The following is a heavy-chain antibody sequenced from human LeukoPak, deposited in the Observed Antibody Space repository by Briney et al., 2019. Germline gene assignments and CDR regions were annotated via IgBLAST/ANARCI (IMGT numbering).Heavy chain of an antibody. V-gene: IGHV3-7*01. Sequence: GGSLRLSCAASGFTFSNYWMTWVRQPPGRGLEWVASISQDGSATHYMDSLKGRFTISRDNAKNSLYLQMNSLRAEDTAVYYCARDADYDFWAGTRDYYMDVWGKGTTVTVSS. CDR1: GFTFSNYW. J-gene: IGHJ6*03. CDR3: ARDADYDFWAGTRDYYMDV. D-gene: IGHD3/OR15-3a*01. CDR2: ISQDGSAT.